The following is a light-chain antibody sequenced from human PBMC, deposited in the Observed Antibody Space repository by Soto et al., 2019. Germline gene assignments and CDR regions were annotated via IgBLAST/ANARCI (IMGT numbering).Light chain of an antibody. CDR2: AAS. Sequence: DIQMTQSPSSVSASVGDRVTITCRASQDISGWLAWYQQKPGVAPKLLIYAASSSLSGVPSRFSGSGSGTDFTLTISSLQPEDFATYYCQQANSFPRTFGPGTKVDIK. J-gene: IGKJ3*01. CDR3: QQANSFPRT. V-gene: IGKV1-12*01. CDR1: QDISGW.